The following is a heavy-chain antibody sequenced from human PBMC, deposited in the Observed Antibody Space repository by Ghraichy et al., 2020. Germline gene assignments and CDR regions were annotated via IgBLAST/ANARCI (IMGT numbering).Heavy chain of an antibody. D-gene: IGHD4-23*01. Sequence: GGSLRLSCVASGFTFSSYSMCWVRQAPGKGLEWVSKISGRDGRRYYADSVKGRFTISRDNSKNTVYLQMNILRAEDTAIYYCANRTTVVEKRFFDYWGLGTLITVSS. V-gene: IGHV3-23*01. CDR1: GFTFSSYS. CDR3: ANRTTVVEKRFFDY. J-gene: IGHJ4*02. CDR2: ISGRDGRR.